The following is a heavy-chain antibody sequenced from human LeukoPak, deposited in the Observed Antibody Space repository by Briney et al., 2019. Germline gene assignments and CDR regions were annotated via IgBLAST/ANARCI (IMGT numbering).Heavy chain of an antibody. CDR1: GYTFTSYG. CDR3: ARYWEYTMVRGAILEIYYYYGMDV. Sequence: ASVKVSCKASGYTFTSYGISWVRQAPGQGLEWMGWISAYNGNTNYAQKLQGRVTMTTDTSTSTAYMELRSLRSDDTVVYYCARYWEYTMVRGAILEIYYYYGMDVWGQGTTVTVSS. D-gene: IGHD3-10*01. V-gene: IGHV1-18*01. J-gene: IGHJ6*02. CDR2: ISAYNGNT.